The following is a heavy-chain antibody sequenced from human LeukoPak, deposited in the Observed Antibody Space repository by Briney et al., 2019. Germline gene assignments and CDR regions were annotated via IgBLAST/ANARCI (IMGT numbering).Heavy chain of an antibody. Sequence: GGSLRLSCAASGFTFSSYSMNWVRQAPGKGLEWVSSISSSSSYIYYADSVKGRFTTSRDNAKNSLYLQMNSLRAEDTAVYYCARARGIAARNAFDIWGQGTMVTVSS. J-gene: IGHJ3*02. CDR3: ARARGIAARNAFDI. CDR2: ISSSSSYI. D-gene: IGHD6-6*01. V-gene: IGHV3-21*01. CDR1: GFTFSSYS.